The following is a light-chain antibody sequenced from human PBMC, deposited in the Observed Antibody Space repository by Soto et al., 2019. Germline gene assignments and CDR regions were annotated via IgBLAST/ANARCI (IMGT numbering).Light chain of an antibody. J-gene: IGKJ2*01. CDR3: QQYNNWPYT. V-gene: IGKV3-15*01. CDR1: QSVSSN. Sequence: EIVITQSPGTLYVSPGESATLSCRASQSVSSNLAWYQKKPGQAPRLLISAASARVTGIPARFSGGGSGTDFTLTISSLQSEDFAIYYCQQYNNWPYTFAQGTK. CDR2: AAS.